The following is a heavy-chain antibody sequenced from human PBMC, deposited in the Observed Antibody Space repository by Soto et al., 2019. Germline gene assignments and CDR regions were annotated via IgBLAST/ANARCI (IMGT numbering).Heavy chain of an antibody. V-gene: IGHV4-34*01. CDR3: ARHFVYCSSTRRYAESIDY. Sequence: SETLSLTCAVYGGSFSGYYWSWIRQPPGKGLEWIGEINHSGSTNYNPSLKSRVTISVDTSKNQFSLKLSSVTAADTAVYYCARHFVYCSSTRRYAESIDYRGQGTLVTVSS. CDR2: INHSGST. CDR1: GGSFSGYY. J-gene: IGHJ4*02. D-gene: IGHD2-2*01.